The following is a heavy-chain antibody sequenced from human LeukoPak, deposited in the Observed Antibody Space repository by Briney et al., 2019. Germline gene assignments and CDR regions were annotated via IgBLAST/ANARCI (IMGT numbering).Heavy chain of an antibody. CDR2: INPSGDST. CDR1: GYTFTSYY. V-gene: IGHV1-46*01. CDR3: ARGPHYYGSGSYLNY. Sequence: ASVKVSCKASGYTFTSYYMHWVRQAPGQGLEWMGIINPSGDSTTYAQKFQGRVTMTRDTSTSTVYMELSSLRSEDTAVYYCARGPHYYGSGSYLNYWGQGTLVTVSS. J-gene: IGHJ4*02. D-gene: IGHD3-10*01.